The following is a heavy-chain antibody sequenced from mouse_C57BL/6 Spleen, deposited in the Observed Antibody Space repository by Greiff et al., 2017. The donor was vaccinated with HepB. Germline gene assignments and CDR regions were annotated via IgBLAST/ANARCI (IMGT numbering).Heavy chain of an antibody. V-gene: IGHV5-9-1*02. CDR2: ISSGGDYI. J-gene: IGHJ4*01. CDR1: GFTFSSYA. CDR3: TREGDIYGSDYYAMDY. Sequence: EVKLMESGEGLVKPGGSLKLSCAASGFTFSSYAMSWVRQTPEKRLEWVAYISSGGDYIYYADTVKGRFTISRDKARNTLYLQMSSLKSEDTAMYYCTREGDIYGSDYYAMDYWGQGTSVTDSS. D-gene: IGHD2-2*01.